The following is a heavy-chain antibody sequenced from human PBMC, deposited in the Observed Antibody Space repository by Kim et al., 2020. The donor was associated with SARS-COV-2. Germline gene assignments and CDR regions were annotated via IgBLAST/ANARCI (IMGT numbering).Heavy chain of an antibody. CDR2: INTNTGNP. J-gene: IGHJ5*02. CDR3: ARASLSSESLWFGELANWFDP. Sequence: ASVKVSCKASGYTFTSYAMNWVRQAPGQGLEWMGWINTNTGNPTYAQGFTGRFVFSLDTSVSTAYLQISSLKAEDTAVYYCARASLSSESLWFGELANWFDPWGQGTLVTVSS. CDR1: GYTFTSYA. D-gene: IGHD3-10*01. V-gene: IGHV7-4-1*02.